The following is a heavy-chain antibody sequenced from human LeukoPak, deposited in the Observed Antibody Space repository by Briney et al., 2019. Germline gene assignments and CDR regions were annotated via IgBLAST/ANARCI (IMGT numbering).Heavy chain of an antibody. J-gene: IGHJ4*02. Sequence: ASVKVSCKASGYTFTGYYMHWVRQAPGQGLEWMGWINPNCGGTNYAQKFQGRVTMTRDTSISTAYMELSRLRSDDTAVYYCASLGYSSGWSYYFDYWGQGTLVTVSS. CDR2: INPNCGGT. CDR1: GYTFTGYY. CDR3: ASLGYSSGWSYYFDY. D-gene: IGHD6-19*01. V-gene: IGHV1-2*02.